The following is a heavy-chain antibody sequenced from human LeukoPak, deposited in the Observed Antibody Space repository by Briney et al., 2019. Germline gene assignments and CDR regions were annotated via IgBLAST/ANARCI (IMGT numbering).Heavy chain of an antibody. CDR2: INPSGGST. Sequence: ASVKVSCKASGYTLTSYYMHSVRQAPGQGLEWMGIINPSGGSTSYAQKFQGRVTMTRDTSTSTVHMKLSSLRSEDTAVYYCARAYGGTLKRFDYWGQGTLVTVSS. J-gene: IGHJ4*02. CDR3: ARAYGGTLKRFDY. D-gene: IGHD4-23*01. V-gene: IGHV1-46*01. CDR1: GYTLTSYY.